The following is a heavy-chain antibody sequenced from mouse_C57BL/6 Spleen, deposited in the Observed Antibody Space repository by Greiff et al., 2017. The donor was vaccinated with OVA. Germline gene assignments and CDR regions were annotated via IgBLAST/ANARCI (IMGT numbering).Heavy chain of an antibody. J-gene: IGHJ2*01. D-gene: IGHD1-1*01. V-gene: IGHV1-15*01. CDR3: TINYYGSSYDYFDY. Sequence: QVQLQQSGAELVRPGASVTLSCKASGYTFTDYEMHWVKQTPVHGLEWIGAIDPETGGTAYNQKFKGKAILTADKSSSTAYMELRSLTSEDSAVYYCTINYYGSSYDYFDYWGQGTTLTVSS. CDR2: IDPETGGT. CDR1: GYTFTDYE.